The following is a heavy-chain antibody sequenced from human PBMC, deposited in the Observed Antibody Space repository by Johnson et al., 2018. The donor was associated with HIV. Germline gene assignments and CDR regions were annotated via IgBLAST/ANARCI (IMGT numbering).Heavy chain of an antibody. J-gene: IGHJ3*02. CDR3: ARGGRYYDPGAFDI. V-gene: IGHV3-20*04. Sequence: VHLVESGGGVVRPGGSLRVSCAASGFIFYDYAMSWVRQAPGKGLEWVSGINWNGGSTGYADSVKGRFTISRDNAKNSLYLQMNSLRAEDTALYYCARGGRYYDPGAFDIWGQGTMVTVSS. CDR2: INWNGGST. D-gene: IGHD3-22*01. CDR1: GFIFYDYA.